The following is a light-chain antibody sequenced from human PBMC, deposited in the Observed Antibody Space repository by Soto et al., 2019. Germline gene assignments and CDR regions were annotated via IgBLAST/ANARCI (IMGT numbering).Light chain of an antibody. J-gene: IGKJ1*01. CDR2: GAS. Sequence: EIVLTQSPGTLSLSPGERATLSCRASQSVSSNYLAWYQQKSGQAPRLLIYGASGRATGIPDRFSGSGSGTDFTLSISRLEPEDFAVYYCQQYGGSPRAFGQGTKV. CDR1: QSVSSNY. CDR3: QQYGGSPRA. V-gene: IGKV3-20*01.